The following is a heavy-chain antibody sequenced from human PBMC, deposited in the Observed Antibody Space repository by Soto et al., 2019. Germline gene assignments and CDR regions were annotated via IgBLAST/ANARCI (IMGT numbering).Heavy chain of an antibody. CDR3: AGWGGQDYNY. CDR2: IRPDGSET. CDR1: GFTFTDFN. V-gene: IGHV3-7*03. Sequence: EVQLVQSGGGLVQPGGSLRLSCVGSGFTFTDFNMNWVRQAPGKGLEWVANIRPDGSETNYVESVKGRFTTSRDNAKTSLVLQMNSLSADDTAVYYCAGWGGQDYNYWGQGILVTVSS. D-gene: IGHD4-4*01. J-gene: IGHJ4*02.